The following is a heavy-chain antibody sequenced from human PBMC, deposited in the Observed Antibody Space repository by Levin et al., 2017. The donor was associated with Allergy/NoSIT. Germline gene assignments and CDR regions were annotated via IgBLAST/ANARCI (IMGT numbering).Heavy chain of an antibody. CDR1: GFTFTNFG. D-gene: IGHD6-25*01. Sequence: GESLKISCVASGFTFTNFGMHWVRQAPGKGLEWVAAISYHESYKNYADSVKGRFAVSRDNSQNTLFLQMNSLTTEDTAVYFCAKIGDVVSSDSGGFFDEWGQGTPVTVSS. J-gene: IGHJ4*02. CDR2: ISYHESYK. CDR3: AKIGDVVSSDSGGFFDE. V-gene: IGHV3-30*18.